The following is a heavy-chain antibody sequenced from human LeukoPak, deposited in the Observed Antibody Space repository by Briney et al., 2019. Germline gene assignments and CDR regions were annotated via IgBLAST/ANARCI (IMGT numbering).Heavy chain of an antibody. J-gene: IGHJ4*02. CDR2: ISGSGGST. CDR1: GFTFSSYA. D-gene: IGHD4-17*01. V-gene: IGHV3-23*01. CDR3: AIDGDWGTY. Sequence: PGGSLRLSCAASGFTFSSYAMSWVRQAPGKGLEWVSGISGSGGSTYYGDSVKGRFTISRDNSKNTLYLQMNSLRAEDTAVYYCAIDGDWGTYWGQGTLVTVSS.